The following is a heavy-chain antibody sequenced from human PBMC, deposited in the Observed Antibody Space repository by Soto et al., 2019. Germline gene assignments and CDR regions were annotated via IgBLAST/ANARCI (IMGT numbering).Heavy chain of an antibody. Sequence: SETLSLTCAVYGGSFSGYYWSWIRQPPGKGLEWIGEINHSGSTNYNPSLKSRVTISVDTSKNQFSLKLSSVTAADTAVYYCARARRAYYDFWSGYPAFDYWGQGTLLTVSS. CDR1: GGSFSGYY. D-gene: IGHD3-3*01. V-gene: IGHV4-34*01. CDR3: ARARRAYYDFWSGYPAFDY. CDR2: INHSGST. J-gene: IGHJ4*02.